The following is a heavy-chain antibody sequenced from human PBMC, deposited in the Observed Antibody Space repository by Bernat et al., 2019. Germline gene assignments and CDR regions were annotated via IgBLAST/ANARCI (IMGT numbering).Heavy chain of an antibody. CDR2: ISSSGSTI. J-gene: IGHJ5*02. Sequence: EGRRGGAGGGVVQPGGSLRLSCAASGFTFSSYEMNWVRQAPGKGLEWVSYISSSGSTIYYADSVKGRFTISRDNAKNSLYLQMNSLRAEDTAVYYCARERIAAAGWFDPWGQGTLVTVSS. V-gene: IGHV3-48*03. D-gene: IGHD6-13*01. CDR1: GFTFSSYE. CDR3: ARERIAAAGWFDP.